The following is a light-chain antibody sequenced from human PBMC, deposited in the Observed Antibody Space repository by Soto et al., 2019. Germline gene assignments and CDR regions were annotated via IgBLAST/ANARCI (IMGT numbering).Light chain of an antibody. CDR2: SHN. CDR1: SSNIGSNN. CDR3: AAWDDSLNGPV. V-gene: IGLV1-44*01. J-gene: IGLJ1*01. Sequence: QSVLTQPPSASGTPGQRVTISCSGSSSNIGSNNVNWYQQLPGTAPKLLIYSHNQRPSGVPDRFSGSKSGTSASLAISGLQSEEEADYFCAAWDDSLNGPVFGTGTKLTVL.